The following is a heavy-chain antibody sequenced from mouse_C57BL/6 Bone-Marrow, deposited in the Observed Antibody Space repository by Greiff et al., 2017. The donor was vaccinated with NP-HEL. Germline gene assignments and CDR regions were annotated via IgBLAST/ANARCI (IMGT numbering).Heavy chain of an antibody. D-gene: IGHD1-1*01. CDR3: ARTYYYGSSWFAY. J-gene: IGHJ3*01. V-gene: IGHV1-55*01. CDR1: GYTFTSYW. Sequence: QVQLQQPGAELVKPGASVKMSCKASGYTFTSYWITWVKQRPGQGLEWIGDIYPGSGSTNYNEKFKSKATLTVDTSSSTAYMQLSSLTSEDSAVYYCARTYYYGSSWFAYWGQESLVTVSA. CDR2: IYPGSGST.